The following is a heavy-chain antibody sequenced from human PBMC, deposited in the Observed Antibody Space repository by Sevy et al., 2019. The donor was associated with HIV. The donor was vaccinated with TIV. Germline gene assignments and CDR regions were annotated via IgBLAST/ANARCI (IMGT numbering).Heavy chain of an antibody. J-gene: IGHJ4*02. Sequence: GSLRLSCAASGFTFSSYWMSWVRQAPGKGLEWVANIKQAGSEKYDVDSVKGRFTISRDNAKNSLYLQMNSLRAEDTTVYYCARDYDIVTGYYIQYYFDYWGQGTLVPVSS. CDR1: GFTFSSYW. V-gene: IGHV3-7*03. D-gene: IGHD3-9*01. CDR3: ARDYDIVTGYYIQYYFDY. CDR2: IKQAGSEK.